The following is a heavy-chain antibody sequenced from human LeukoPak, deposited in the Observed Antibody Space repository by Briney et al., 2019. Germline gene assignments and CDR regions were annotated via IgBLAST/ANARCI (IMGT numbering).Heavy chain of an antibody. CDR1: GGSISGYS. J-gene: IGHJ5*02. D-gene: IGHD3-10*01. CDR2: FHNSRTT. V-gene: IGHV4-59*01. Sequence: PSETLSLTCTVSGGSISGYSWTWIRQPRRQGLGWIGYFHNSRTTSYNPSLTGRVIISVDTAMDQISLKLNSVTAADTAVYYCARGHLGLSPWGQGTLVTVSS. CDR3: ARGHLGLSP.